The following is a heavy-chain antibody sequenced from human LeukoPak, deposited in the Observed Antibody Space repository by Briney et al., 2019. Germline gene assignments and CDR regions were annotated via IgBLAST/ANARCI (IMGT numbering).Heavy chain of an antibody. CDR2: IYYSGST. CDR1: GGSISSSSYY. D-gene: IGHD5-18*01. J-gene: IGHJ4*02. V-gene: IGHV4-39*01. CDR3: ARLGTAMGSDYFDY. Sequence: SETLSLTCTVSGGSISSSSYYWGWIRQPPGKGLEWIGSIYYSGSTYYNPSLKSRVTISVDTSKNQFSLKLSSVTAADTAVYYCARLGTAMGSDYFDYWGQGTLVTVSS.